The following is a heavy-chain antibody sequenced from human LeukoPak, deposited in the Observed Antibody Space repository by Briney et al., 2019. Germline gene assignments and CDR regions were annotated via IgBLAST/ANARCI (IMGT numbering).Heavy chain of an antibody. CDR2: IYHSGST. J-gene: IGHJ5*02. V-gene: IGHV4-38-2*02. CDR3: ARGRLRYFDWFTPGNWFDP. CDR1: GYSISSGYY. D-gene: IGHD3-9*01. Sequence: SETLSLTCTVSGYSISSGYYWGWIRQPPGKGLEWIGSIYHSGSTYYNPSLKSRVTISVDTSKNQFSLKLSSVTAADTAVYYCARGRLRYFDWFTPGNWFDPWGQGTLVTVSS.